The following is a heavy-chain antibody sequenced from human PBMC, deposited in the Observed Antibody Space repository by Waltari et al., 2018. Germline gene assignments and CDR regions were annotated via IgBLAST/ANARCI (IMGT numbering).Heavy chain of an antibody. D-gene: IGHD3-10*01. V-gene: IGHV3-30*02. CDR3: ARPYYGSSMDV. Sequence: QVQLVESGGGVVQPGGSLRLSCAASGFTFSSYGMHWVRQAPGKGLEWVAFIRYDGSKKYYADSVKGRFTISRDNSKNTLYLQMNSLRAEDTAVYYCARPYYGSSMDVWGQGTTVTVSS. CDR2: IRYDGSKK. J-gene: IGHJ6*02. CDR1: GFTFSSYG.